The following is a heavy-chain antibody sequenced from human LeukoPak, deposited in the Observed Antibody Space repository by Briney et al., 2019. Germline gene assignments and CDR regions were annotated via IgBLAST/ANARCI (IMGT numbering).Heavy chain of an antibody. J-gene: IGHJ4*02. Sequence: GESLKISCKGSGYSFTSYWFGWVRQMPGKGLEWMGIISPGDSDTRYSPSFQGQVIISADKSISTAYLQWTSLKASNTPMYYCARGYGDYYFDYWGQGTLVTVSS. CDR2: ISPGDSDT. CDR1: GYSFTSYW. CDR3: ARGYGDYYFDY. V-gene: IGHV5-51*01. D-gene: IGHD4-17*01.